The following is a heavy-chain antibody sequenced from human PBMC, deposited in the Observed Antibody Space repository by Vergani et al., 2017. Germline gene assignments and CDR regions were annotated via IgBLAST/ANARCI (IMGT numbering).Heavy chain of an antibody. J-gene: IGHJ6*02. CDR2: INAGNGNT. CDR1: GYTFTSYA. D-gene: IGHD3-22*01. CDR3: ARVAYYYDSSGYYHMDV. Sequence: QVQLVQSGAEVKKPGASVKVSRKASGYTFTSYAMHWVRQAPGQRLEWMGWINAGNGNTKYSQKFQGRVTITRDTSASTAYMELSSLRSEDTAVYYCARVAYYYDSSGYYHMDVWGQGTTVTVSS. V-gene: IGHV1-3*01.